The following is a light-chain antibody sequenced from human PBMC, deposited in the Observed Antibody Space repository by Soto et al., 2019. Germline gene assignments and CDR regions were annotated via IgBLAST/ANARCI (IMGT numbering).Light chain of an antibody. CDR1: QSVGSW. Sequence: DIQMTQSPSTLSASIGDRFTITCRASQSVGSWLAWYQRRPGKAPKLLIYMASTLEGGVPSRFSGSGSGTEFTLTISSLQPDEFATYYCQQYNTYSPTFGQGTKVAIK. J-gene: IGKJ1*01. CDR2: MAS. V-gene: IGKV1-5*03. CDR3: QQYNTYSPT.